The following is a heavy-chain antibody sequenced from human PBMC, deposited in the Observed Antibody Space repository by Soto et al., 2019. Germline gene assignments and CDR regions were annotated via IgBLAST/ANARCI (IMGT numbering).Heavy chain of an antibody. Sequence: HPWGSLRLSCAASGFTFSDYGMHWVRQAPGKGLEFVSAIKSKGDTTYYADSVKGRFTISRDKSKNTLSLQMNSLRAEDTAVYYCAKGLAAMSPFYFYDMDVWGQGTTVTVSS. CDR2: IKSKGDTT. CDR3: AKGLAAMSPFYFYDMDV. V-gene: IGHV3-64*04. J-gene: IGHJ6*02. D-gene: IGHD5-18*01. CDR1: GFTFSDYG.